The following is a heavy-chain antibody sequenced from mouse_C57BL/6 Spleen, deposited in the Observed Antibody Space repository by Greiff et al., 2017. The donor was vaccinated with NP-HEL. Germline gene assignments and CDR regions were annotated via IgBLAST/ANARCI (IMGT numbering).Heavy chain of an antibody. J-gene: IGHJ2*01. CDR2: IDPETGGT. Sequence: QVQLKESGAELVRPGASVTLSCKASGYTFTDYEMHWVKQTPVHGLEWIGAIDPETGGTAYNQKFKGKAILTADKSSSTAYMELRSLTSEDSAVYYCTSLNWDYWGQGTTLTVSS. CDR3: TSLNWDY. D-gene: IGHD4-1*02. V-gene: IGHV1-15*01. CDR1: GYTFTDYE.